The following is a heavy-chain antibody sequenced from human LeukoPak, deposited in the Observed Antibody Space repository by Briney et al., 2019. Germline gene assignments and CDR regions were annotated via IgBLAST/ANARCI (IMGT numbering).Heavy chain of an antibody. Sequence: PGGSLRLSCAASGFTFSNYWMSWVRQAPGKGLEWVANIKRDGSDNYYVGSVEGRFTISRDNAKNSLYLQMSSLRAEDTAIYYCARALYNRGWYPDYFDSRGQGTLVTVPA. J-gene: IGHJ4*02. CDR2: IKRDGSDN. V-gene: IGHV3-7*01. D-gene: IGHD6-19*01. CDR1: GFTFSNYW. CDR3: ARALYNRGWYPDYFDS.